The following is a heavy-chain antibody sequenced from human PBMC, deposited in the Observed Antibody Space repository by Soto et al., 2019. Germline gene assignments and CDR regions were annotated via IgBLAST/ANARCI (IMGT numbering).Heavy chain of an antibody. D-gene: IGHD3-10*01. J-gene: IGHJ6*02. CDR2: INHSGST. V-gene: IGHV4-34*01. CDR3: ASANITLVRGVIANYYYYGKDV. Sequence: PSATLSLTCAAYGGCFSGYYWSWIRQPPGKGLEWIGEINHSGSTNYNPHLTSRAPIPVDTSKTQFSLKLPSVTAGGAAVSYFASANITLVRGVIANYYYYGKDVWAQGSRVTASS. CDR1: GGCFSGYY.